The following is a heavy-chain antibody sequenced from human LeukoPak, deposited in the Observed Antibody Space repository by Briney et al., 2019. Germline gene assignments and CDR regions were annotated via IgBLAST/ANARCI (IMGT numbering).Heavy chain of an antibody. V-gene: IGHV4-34*01. CDR2: INHSGST. CDR1: GGSFSGYY. D-gene: IGHD3-16*02. CDR3: ARGPSDYVWGSYRFDY. Sequence: SETLSLTCAVYGGSFSGYYWSWIRQPPGKGLEWIGEINHSGSTNYNPSLKSRVTISVDTSKNQFSLKLSSVTAADTAVYYCARGPSDYVWGSYRFDYWGQGTLVTVSS. J-gene: IGHJ4*02.